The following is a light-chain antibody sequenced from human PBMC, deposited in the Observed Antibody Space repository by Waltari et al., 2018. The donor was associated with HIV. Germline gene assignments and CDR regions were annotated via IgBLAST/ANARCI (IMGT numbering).Light chain of an antibody. V-gene: IGLV3-21*02. CDR2: DDS. CDR3: QVWDSSSDHVV. J-gene: IGLJ2*01. Sequence: SYVLTQPPSVSVAPGQTARITCGGNNIGSKSVHWYQQKPGQAPVLVVYDDSARPSGIPERVSGSNSGKTATLTISRVEAGDEADYYCQVWDSSSDHVVFGGGTKLTVL. CDR1: NIGSKS.